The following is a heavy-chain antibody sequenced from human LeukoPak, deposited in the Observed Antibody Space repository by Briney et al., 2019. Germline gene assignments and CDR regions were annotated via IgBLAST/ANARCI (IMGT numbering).Heavy chain of an antibody. Sequence: SETLSLTCTVSGGSISSYYWSWIRQPPGKGLEWIGYIYYSGSTNYNPSLKSRVTISMDTSKNQFSLKLSSVTAADTAVYYCARDSGASSGKAFDIWGQGTMVTVSS. CDR2: IYYSGST. D-gene: IGHD2-21*01. CDR3: ARDSGASSGKAFDI. V-gene: IGHV4-59*12. CDR1: GGSISSYY. J-gene: IGHJ3*02.